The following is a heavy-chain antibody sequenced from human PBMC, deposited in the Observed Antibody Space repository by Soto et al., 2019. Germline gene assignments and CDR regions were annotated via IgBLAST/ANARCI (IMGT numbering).Heavy chain of an antibody. CDR2: ILHSGST. D-gene: IGHD2-15*01. CDR1: GDSISSFNW. J-gene: IGHJ3*01. Sequence: VHLQESGPGLVKPSGTLSLTCAVSGDSISSFNWWSWVRQPPGKGPEWIGEILHSGSTTYNPSLKSRVTISLDKSKNQFSLKLTSVTAADTAVYYCARGCRRCVVGFDFWGQGTMVTVSS. CDR3: ARGCRRCVVGFDF. V-gene: IGHV4-4*02.